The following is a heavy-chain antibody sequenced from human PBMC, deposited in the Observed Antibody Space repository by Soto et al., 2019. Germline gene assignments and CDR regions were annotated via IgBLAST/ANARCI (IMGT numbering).Heavy chain of an antibody. J-gene: IGHJ2*01. CDR3: ARTKITYYYDSSGYLRHFDL. V-gene: IGHV4-39*01. CDR1: GGSISSSSYY. Sequence: SETLSLTCTVSGGSISSSSYYWGWIRQPPGKGLEWIGSIYYSGSTYYNPSLKSRVTISVDTSKNQFSLKLSSVTAADTAVYYCARTKITYYYDSSGYLRHFDLWGRGTLVTVSS. D-gene: IGHD3-22*01. CDR2: IYYSGST.